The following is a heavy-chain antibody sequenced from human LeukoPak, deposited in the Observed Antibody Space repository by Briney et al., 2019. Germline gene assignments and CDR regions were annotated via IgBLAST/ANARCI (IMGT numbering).Heavy chain of an antibody. Sequence: GESLKISCKGSGYSFTSYWIGWVRQMPGKGLEWMGIIYPGDSDTRYSPSFQGQVTISADKYISTAYLQWSSLKASDPAMYYCARHLCGGDCAPDYWGQGTLVTVSS. CDR2: IYPGDSDT. CDR3: ARHLCGGDCAPDY. V-gene: IGHV5-51*01. CDR1: GYSFTSYW. D-gene: IGHD2-21*02. J-gene: IGHJ4*02.